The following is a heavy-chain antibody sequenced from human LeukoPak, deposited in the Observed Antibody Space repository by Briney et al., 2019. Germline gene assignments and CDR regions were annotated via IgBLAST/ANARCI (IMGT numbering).Heavy chain of an antibody. CDR1: GGTFSSYT. V-gene: IGHV1-69*02. Sequence: SVKVSCKASGGTFSSYTISWVRQAPGQGLEWMGRIIPILGIANYAQKFQGRVTITTDESTSTAYMELSSLRSEDPAVYYCARGPATSPNKPFDYWGQGTLVTVSS. CDR2: IIPILGIA. D-gene: IGHD4-17*01. J-gene: IGHJ4*02. CDR3: ARGPATSPNKPFDY.